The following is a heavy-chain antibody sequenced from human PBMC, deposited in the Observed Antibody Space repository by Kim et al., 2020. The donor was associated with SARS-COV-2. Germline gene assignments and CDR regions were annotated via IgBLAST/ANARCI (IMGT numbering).Heavy chain of an antibody. J-gene: IGHJ6*02. Sequence: GGSLRLSCTASGVIISHDWMHWVRQAPGKGLVWVSHISPDGRDTNSADSVKGRFSISRDDAENTLHLQMNSLRADDTGVYYCARGGQGGMAVWGQGTMVTVSS. CDR2: ISPDGRDT. CDR3: ARGGQGGMAV. V-gene: IGHV3-74*01. D-gene: IGHD3-16*01. CDR1: GVIISHDW.